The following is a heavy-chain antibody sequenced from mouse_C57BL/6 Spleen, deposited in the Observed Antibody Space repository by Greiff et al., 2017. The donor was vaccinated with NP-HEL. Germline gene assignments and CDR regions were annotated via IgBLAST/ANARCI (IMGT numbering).Heavy chain of an antibody. V-gene: IGHV1-69*01. CDR1: GYTFTSYW. CDR2: IDPSDSYT. Sequence: QVQLQQSGAELVMPGASVKLSCKASGYTFTSYWMHWVKQRPGQGLEWIGEIDPSDSYTNYNQKFKGKSTLTVDKSSSTAYMQLSSLTSEDSAVYYCARITRVVATDWGQGTLVTVSA. J-gene: IGHJ3*01. D-gene: IGHD1-1*01. CDR3: ARITRVVATD.